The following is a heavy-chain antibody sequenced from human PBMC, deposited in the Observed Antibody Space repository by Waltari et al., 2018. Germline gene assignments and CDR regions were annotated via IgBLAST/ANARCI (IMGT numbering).Heavy chain of an antibody. CDR1: GDSMSSTYG. CDR3: ARDRGRGLYLDS. D-gene: IGHD2-15*01. CDR2: VHGSGKT. Sequence: QLQLQESGPGLVKPSGTLSLTCAVSGDSMSSTYGWRWVRQPPGKGLEWMGQVHGSGKTNYSPSFASRVTISLDTYNKQFSLKVTSATAADTAVYYCARDRGRGLYLDSWGPGTLVTVS. V-gene: IGHV4-4*02. J-gene: IGHJ4*02.